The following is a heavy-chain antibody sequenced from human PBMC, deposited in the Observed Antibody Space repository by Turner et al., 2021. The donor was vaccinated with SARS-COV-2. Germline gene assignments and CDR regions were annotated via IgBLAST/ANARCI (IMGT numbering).Heavy chain of an antibody. CDR3: ARATYLLGYCANGVCYPDY. V-gene: IGHV3-30-3*01. D-gene: IGHD2-8*01. Sequence: VQLVESGGGLVKPGGSLRLSCAASGFSFSSYAMHWVRQAPGKGLEWVAVISYDGNNKYYADSVKGRFTISRDNSKNTLYLQMNSLRTEDTAVYYCARATYLLGYCANGVCYPDYWGQGTLVTVSS. CDR1: GFSFSSYA. CDR2: ISYDGNNK. J-gene: IGHJ4*02.